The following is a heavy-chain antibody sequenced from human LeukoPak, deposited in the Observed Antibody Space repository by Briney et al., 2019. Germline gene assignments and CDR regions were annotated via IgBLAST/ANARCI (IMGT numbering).Heavy chain of an antibody. CDR3: YSSAWYGAFDV. D-gene: IGHD6-19*01. V-gene: IGHV3-64D*09. Sequence: GGSLRLSCAASGFTFSSYGMHWVRQAPGKGLEYVSTISTNGDNTYYADSVKGRFTISRDDAKHTLYLQMSSLRIEDTAVYYCYSSAWYGAFDVWGQGTMVTVSS. CDR2: ISTNGDNT. CDR1: GFTFSSYG. J-gene: IGHJ3*01.